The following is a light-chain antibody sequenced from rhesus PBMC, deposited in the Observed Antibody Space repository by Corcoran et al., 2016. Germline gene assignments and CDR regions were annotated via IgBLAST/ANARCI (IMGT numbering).Light chain of an antibody. Sequence: DIQMTQSPSSLSASVGDTVTITCRASQGIANYLNWFQQQPGKAPNLLFYDASTLESGVPSRFSGSGSGTAFTLTLSSLKPDDFATYYCLQHNNYPRTFGQGTKVEIK. J-gene: IGKJ1*01. CDR1: QGIANY. V-gene: IGKV1-28*03. CDR3: LQHNNYPRT. CDR2: DAS.